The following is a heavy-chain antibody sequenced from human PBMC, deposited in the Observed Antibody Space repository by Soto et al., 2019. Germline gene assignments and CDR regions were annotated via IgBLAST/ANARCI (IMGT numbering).Heavy chain of an antibody. Sequence: QVQLVQSGAEVKKPGSSVKVSCKASGGTFSSYAISWVRQAPGQGLEWMGGIIPIFGTANYAQKFQGRVTITADESTSTPYMELSSLRSEDTAVYYCARDLVPGRWLQLLLDYWGQGTLVTVSS. CDR3: ARDLVPGRWLQLLLDY. V-gene: IGHV1-69*01. J-gene: IGHJ4*02. CDR1: GGTFSSYA. D-gene: IGHD5-12*01. CDR2: IIPIFGTA.